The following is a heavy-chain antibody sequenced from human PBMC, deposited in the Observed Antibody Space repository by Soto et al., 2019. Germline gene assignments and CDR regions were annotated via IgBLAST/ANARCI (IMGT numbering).Heavy chain of an antibody. V-gene: IGHV1-8*01. CDR1: GYTCSDHD. CDR3: ARVGGNWNDDYFDY. Sequence: QVQLVQSGAEVKKPGASVKVSCKASGYTCSDHDINWVRQASGQGPEWLGWMNPNSGDTGYDQNFQGRVTMPRDTSKRTAYMELSSLRSEDTAVYYCARVGGNWNDDYFDYWGHGTLVTVSS. D-gene: IGHD1-1*01. J-gene: IGHJ4*01. CDR2: MNPNSGDT.